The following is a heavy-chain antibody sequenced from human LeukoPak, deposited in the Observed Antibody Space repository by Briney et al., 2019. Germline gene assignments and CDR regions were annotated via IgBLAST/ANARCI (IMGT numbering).Heavy chain of an antibody. Sequence: SQTLSLTCTVSGGSISSGDYYWSWIRQPPGKGLEWIGYIYYSGSTYYKSSLKSRVTISVDTSKNQFSLKLNSVTAADTAVYYCARSDSSGYYFAYWGQGTLVTVYS. CDR3: ARSDSSGYYFAY. CDR2: IYYSGST. D-gene: IGHD3-22*01. CDR1: GGSISSGDYY. J-gene: IGHJ4*02. V-gene: IGHV4-30-4*01.